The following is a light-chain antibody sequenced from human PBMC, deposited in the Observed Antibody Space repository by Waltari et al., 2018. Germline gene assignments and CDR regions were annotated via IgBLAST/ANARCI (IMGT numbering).Light chain of an antibody. Sequence: IVLTPSPDTLSLSPGESATLSCRASQSVISISLVWLQQKPGQAPRLVSYGTSNRATGFPDRFSGSGSGTDFTLTISRLEPEDVAMYYCQQYDGSVLTFGGGTKVEL. V-gene: IGKV3-20*01. J-gene: IGKJ4*01. CDR2: GTS. CDR3: QQYDGSVLT. CDR1: QSVISIS.